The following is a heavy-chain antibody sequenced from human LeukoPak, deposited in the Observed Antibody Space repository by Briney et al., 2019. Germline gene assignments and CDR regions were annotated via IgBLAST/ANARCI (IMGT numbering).Heavy chain of an antibody. D-gene: IGHD4-11*01. V-gene: IGHV3-23*01. CDR1: DVIFSNYA. CDR3: AKDPYGSTVTKSAFDY. Sequence: GGSLRLSCAASDVIFSNYAMSWVRQAPGKGLEWVSTISGSGATTYYADPVKGRFSISRDNSKNTLYLQMHSLRAEDTAVYYCAKDPYGSTVTKSAFDYWGQGSLVTVS. CDR2: ISGSGATT. J-gene: IGHJ4*02.